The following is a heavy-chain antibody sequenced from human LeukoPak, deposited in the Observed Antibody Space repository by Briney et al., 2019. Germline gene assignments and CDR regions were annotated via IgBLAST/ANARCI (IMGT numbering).Heavy chain of an antibody. V-gene: IGHV3-53*01. Sequence: GGSLRLSCAASGFTVITNDMTWVGQAPGKGLEWVSVLYSDGNTKYADSVRGRFTISRDNSNNTLYLERNSLSPDDTAVYYCARGVEPLAANTLAYWGQGTLVTVSS. CDR2: LYSDGNT. J-gene: IGHJ4*02. CDR3: ARGVEPLAANTLAY. D-gene: IGHD1-14*01. CDR1: GFTVITND.